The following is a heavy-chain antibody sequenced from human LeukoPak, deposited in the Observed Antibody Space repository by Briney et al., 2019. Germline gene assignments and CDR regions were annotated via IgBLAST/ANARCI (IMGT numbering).Heavy chain of an antibody. CDR2: INPNSGGT. V-gene: IGHV1-2*02. J-gene: IGHJ4*02. CDR1: GYTFTGYY. D-gene: IGHD6-19*01. Sequence: GASVKVSCKSSGYTFTGYYMHWVRQAPGQGLEWMGWINPNSGGTNYAQKFQGRVTMTRDTSISTAYMELSRLRSDDTAVYYCARDVQYSSGWYDVLHYFDYWGQGTLVTVSS. CDR3: ARDVQYSSGWYDVLHYFDY.